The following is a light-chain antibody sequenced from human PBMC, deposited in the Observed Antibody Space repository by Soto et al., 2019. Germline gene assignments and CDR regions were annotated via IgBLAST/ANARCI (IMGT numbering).Light chain of an antibody. CDR3: QKYNSAFRT. Sequence: DIQMTQSPSSLSASVGDTVTITCRASQGISFYLAWYQQKPGKAPKLLIYDASILLSGVPSRFRGSRSGTEFALTSSSLQPEDAATYYCQKYNSAFRTFGQGTKLEIK. CDR2: DAS. CDR1: QGISFY. V-gene: IGKV1-27*01. J-gene: IGKJ2*01.